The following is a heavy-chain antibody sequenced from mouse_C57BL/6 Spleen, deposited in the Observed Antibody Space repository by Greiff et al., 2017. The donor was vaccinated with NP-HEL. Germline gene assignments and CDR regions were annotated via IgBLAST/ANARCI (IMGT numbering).Heavy chain of an antibody. V-gene: IGHV1-55*01. CDR3: ARGGYGSPWFAY. CDR1: GYTFTSYW. Sequence: QVQLQQPGAELVKPGASVTMSCKASGYTFTSYWITWVKQRPGQGLEWIGDIYPGSGSTNYNEKFKSKATLTVDTSSSTAYMQRSSLTSEDSAVYYCARGGYGSPWFAYWGQGALVTVSA. J-gene: IGHJ3*01. D-gene: IGHD1-1*01. CDR2: IYPGSGST.